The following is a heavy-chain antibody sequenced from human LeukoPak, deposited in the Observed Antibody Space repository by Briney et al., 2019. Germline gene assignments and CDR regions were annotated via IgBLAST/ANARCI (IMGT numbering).Heavy chain of an antibody. CDR2: IYYSGRT. J-gene: IGHJ6*02. CDR3: ARPIEFDAIHGMDV. V-gene: IGHV4-39*01. CDR1: GGSISSSSYD. D-gene: IGHD2-8*01. Sequence: SETLSLTCTVSGGSISSSSYDWGWIRQPPGKGLEGIGSIYYSGRTYYDPSLKSRVTISVDTSKNQFSLKLSSVTAADTAVYYCARPIEFDAIHGMDVWGQGTTVTVSS.